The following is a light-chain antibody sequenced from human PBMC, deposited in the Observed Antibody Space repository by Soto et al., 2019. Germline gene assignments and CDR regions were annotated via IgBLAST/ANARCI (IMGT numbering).Light chain of an antibody. CDR1: QSISSW. CDR3: QQYNSYARP. J-gene: IGKJ1*01. Sequence: DIQMTQSPSTLSASVGDRVTITCRASQSISSWLAWYQQKPGKAPKLLIYKASSLESGVPSRFSGSGSWTEFTLTISSLQPDDFATYYCQQYNSYARPFGQGTKVEIK. V-gene: IGKV1-5*03. CDR2: KAS.